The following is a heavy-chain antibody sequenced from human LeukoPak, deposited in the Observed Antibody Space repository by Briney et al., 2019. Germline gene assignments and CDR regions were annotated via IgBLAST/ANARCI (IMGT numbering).Heavy chain of an antibody. CDR2: INYSGST. CDR1: GGSISRYY. CDR3: ARAGQGDFWSGLRYFDY. D-gene: IGHD3-3*01. Sequence: PSETLPLTCTVSGGSISRYYWSWIRQPPGKGLEWIGYINYSGSTNYNPSLKSRVTISVDTSKNHFSLKLSSVTAADTAVYYCARAGQGDFWSGLRYFDYWGQGTLVTVSS. J-gene: IGHJ4*02. V-gene: IGHV4-59*01.